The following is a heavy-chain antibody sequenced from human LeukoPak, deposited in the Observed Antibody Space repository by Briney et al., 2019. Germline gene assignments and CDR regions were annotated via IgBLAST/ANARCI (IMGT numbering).Heavy chain of an antibody. J-gene: IGHJ4*02. D-gene: IGHD3-10*01. CDR3: ARGSPMLRGRPFDY. V-gene: IGHV3-21*04. Sequence: GGSLRLSCAASGFTFSSYTMNWVRKAPGKGLEWVSSISSSSSYIYYADSVKGRFTISRDNSKNTLYLQMNSLRAEDTAVYYCARGSPMLRGRPFDYWGQGTLVTVSS. CDR1: GFTFSSYT. CDR2: ISSSSSYI.